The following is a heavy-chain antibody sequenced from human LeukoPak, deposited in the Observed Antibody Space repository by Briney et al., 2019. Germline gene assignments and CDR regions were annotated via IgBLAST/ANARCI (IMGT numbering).Heavy chain of an antibody. CDR2: ISNDGKYI. CDR1: GFTFSSYS. V-gene: IGHV3-21*01. D-gene: IGHD6-13*01. CDR3: ARDIRVGAGNWAGLVVS. Sequence: GGSLRLSCAASGFTFSSYSMNWVRQAPGKGLEWVSSISNDGKYIYYADSVKGRFTISRDNAKSSLYLQMNSLRAEDTAVYYCARDIRVGAGNWAGLVVSWGQGTLVTVSS. J-gene: IGHJ5*01.